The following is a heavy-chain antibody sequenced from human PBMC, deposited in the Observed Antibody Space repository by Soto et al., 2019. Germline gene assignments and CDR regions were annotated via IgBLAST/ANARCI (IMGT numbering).Heavy chain of an antibody. D-gene: IGHD2-15*01. CDR3: ARDIKCGSCYSGAFDI. J-gene: IGHJ3*02. CDR1: GFTFSYDY. V-gene: IGHV3-11*01. CDR2: ISSSGSTI. Sequence: SLRLSFASSGFTFSYDYISWIRRSPGNVLGCFSYISSSGSTIYYADSVKGRFTISRDNAKNSLYLQMNSLRAEDTAVYYCARDIKCGSCYSGAFDIWGQGTMVTVSS.